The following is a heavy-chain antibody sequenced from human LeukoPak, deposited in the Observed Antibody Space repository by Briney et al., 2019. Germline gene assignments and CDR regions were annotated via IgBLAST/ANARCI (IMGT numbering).Heavy chain of an antibody. V-gene: IGHV1-24*01. CDR1: GYTLSELS. D-gene: IGHD1-26*01. CDR2: SDPADGET. Sequence: ASVKVSCKVSGYTLSELSIHWVRQAPGKGLNWMGTSDPADGETIYAQTFEGRVAMTEDTSTDTAYLELSSLRSEDTAIYYCTSTVGLEAFTLWGQGTMVTVSS. J-gene: IGHJ3*01. CDR3: TSTVGLEAFTL.